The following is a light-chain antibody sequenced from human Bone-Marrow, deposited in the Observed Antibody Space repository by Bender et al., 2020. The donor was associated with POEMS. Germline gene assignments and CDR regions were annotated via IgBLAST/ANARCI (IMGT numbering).Light chain of an antibody. Sequence: SSELTQDPAVSVALGQTVRITCQGDSLRNYYASWYQQKPGQAPVLVIYGKNNRPSGIPDRFSGSSSGNRASLTVTGAQAEDEADYYCNSRDSSGSLWVFGGRAKLTVL. CDR3: NSRDSSGSLWV. J-gene: IGLJ3*02. CDR1: SLRNYY. CDR2: GKN. V-gene: IGLV3-19*01.